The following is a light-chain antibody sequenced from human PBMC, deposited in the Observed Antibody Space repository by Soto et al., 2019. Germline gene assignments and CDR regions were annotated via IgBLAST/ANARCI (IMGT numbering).Light chain of an antibody. CDR3: QQLKSYPLLT. CDR2: AAS. V-gene: IGKV1-9*01. CDR1: QGISSY. Sequence: DIQLTQSPSFLSASVGDRVTITCRASQGISSYLAWYQQKPGKAPKLLIYAASTLQSGVPSGFSGSGSGTEFTLTISSLQPEDFATYYCQQLKSYPLLTFGGGTKVAIK. J-gene: IGKJ4*01.